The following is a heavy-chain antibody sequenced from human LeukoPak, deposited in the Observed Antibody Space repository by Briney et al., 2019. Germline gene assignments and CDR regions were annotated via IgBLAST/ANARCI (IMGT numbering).Heavy chain of an antibody. V-gene: IGHV3-53*01. D-gene: IGHD5-12*01. CDR1: GFTVSSNY. CDR3: ARSSSGYGSGAGLSFDY. J-gene: IGHJ4*02. CDR2: IYSGGST. Sequence: GGSLRLSCAASGFTVSSNYMSWVRQAPGKGLEWVSVIYSGGSTYYADSVKGRFIISRDNSKNTLYLQMNSLRAEDTAVYYCARSSSGYGSGAGLSFDYWGQGTLVTVSS.